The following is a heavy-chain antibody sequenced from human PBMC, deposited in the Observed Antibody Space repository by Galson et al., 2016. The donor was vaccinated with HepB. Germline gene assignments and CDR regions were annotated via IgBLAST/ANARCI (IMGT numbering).Heavy chain of an antibody. J-gene: IGHJ4*02. CDR2: VHSSGNS. CDR3: ARGTRFSYKWSFDS. V-gene: IGHV4-59*11. Sequence: SETLSLTCDVSDGSITTHYWSWIRQSPGEGLEWLGYVHSSGNSKYNPSLTSRVTMSLDTSGSRFSLRLRSVTAADTAVYFCARGTRFSYKWSFDSWGQGALVTVSS. CDR1: DGSITTHY. D-gene: IGHD1-20*01.